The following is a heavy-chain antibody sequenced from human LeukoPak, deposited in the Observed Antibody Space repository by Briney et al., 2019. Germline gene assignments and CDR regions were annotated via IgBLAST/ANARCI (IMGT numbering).Heavy chain of an antibody. D-gene: IGHD3-22*01. Sequence: PGGSLRLSCAASGFTFSSYGMHWVRQAPGKGLEWVAVIWYDGSNKYYADSVKGRFTISRDNSKNTLYLQMNSLRAEDTAVYYCARAYYYDSSGLPGGAFDIWGQGTMVTVSS. V-gene: IGHV3-33*01. J-gene: IGHJ3*02. CDR1: GFTFSSYG. CDR3: ARAYYYDSSGLPGGAFDI. CDR2: IWYDGSNK.